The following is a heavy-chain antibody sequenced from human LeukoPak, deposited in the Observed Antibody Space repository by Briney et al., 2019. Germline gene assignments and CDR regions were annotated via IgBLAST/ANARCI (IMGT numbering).Heavy chain of an antibody. D-gene: IGHD6-19*01. V-gene: IGHV3-30*03. Sequence: GGSLRLSCAASGFTFSSYGMYWVRQAPGKGLEWVAVISYDGSNKYYADSVKGRFTISRDNAKNSLYLQMNSLRAEDTAVYYCASRSPGWLSVSYYYGMDVWGQGTTVTVSS. J-gene: IGHJ6*02. CDR3: ASRSPGWLSVSYYYGMDV. CDR1: GFTFSSYG. CDR2: ISYDGSNK.